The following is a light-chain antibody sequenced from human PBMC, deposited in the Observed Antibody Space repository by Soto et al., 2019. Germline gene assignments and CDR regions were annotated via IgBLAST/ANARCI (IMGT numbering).Light chain of an antibody. J-gene: IGLJ1*01. V-gene: IGLV1-47*02. CDR1: SSNIGSNY. CDR3: ATWDDSLSGHYV. CDR2: SNN. Sequence: QSVLTQPPSASGTPGQRVTISCSGSSSNIGSNYVCWYQHLPGTAPKLLIHSNNQRPSGVPDRFSGSKSGTSASLAISGLRSEDEADYYCATWDDSLSGHYVFGTGTKLTVL.